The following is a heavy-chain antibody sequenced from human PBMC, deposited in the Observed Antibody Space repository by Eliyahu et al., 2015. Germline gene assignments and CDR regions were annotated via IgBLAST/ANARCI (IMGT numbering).Heavy chain of an antibody. CDR2: MYNGGAT. CDR3: ARDLGAYKRAFDY. V-gene: IGHV3-53*01. CDR1: GFTVRSNY. Sequence: EVQLVESGGGLIQPGGSLRLSCAASGFTVRSNYMSWVRQAPGKGLEWLSVMYNGGATYYADSVKGRFTISRDNSKNTLYLQMNSLRADDTAVYYCARDLGAYKRAFDYWGQGTLVTVSS. D-gene: IGHD3-16*01. J-gene: IGHJ4*02.